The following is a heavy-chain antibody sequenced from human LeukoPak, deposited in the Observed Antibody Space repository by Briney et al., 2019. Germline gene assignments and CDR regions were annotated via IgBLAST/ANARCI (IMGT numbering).Heavy chain of an antibody. CDR2: IYYSGST. Sequence: PSETLSLTCTVSGGSISGYYWSWIRQPPGKGLEWIAYIYYSGSTNYNPSLKSRVTISVDTSKNQFSLKLSSVTAADTAVYYCARLEMYGDYPTNWYFDLWARGPLVTVSS. CDR3: ARLEMYGDYPTNWYFDL. V-gene: IGHV4-59*08. CDR1: GGSISGYY. D-gene: IGHD4-17*01. J-gene: IGHJ2*01.